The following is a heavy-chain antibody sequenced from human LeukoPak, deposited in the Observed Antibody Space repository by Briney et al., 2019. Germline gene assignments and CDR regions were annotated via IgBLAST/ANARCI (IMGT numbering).Heavy chain of an antibody. CDR3: TKEDRRITIFGVVTNWFDP. CDR2: ISGSGGST. Sequence: GGSLRLSCAASGFTFSSYAMSWVRQAPGQGLEWVSAISGSGGSTYYADSVKGRFTISRDNSKNTLYLQMNSLRAEDTAVYYCTKEDRRITIFGVVTNWFDPWGQGTLVTVSS. D-gene: IGHD3-3*01. CDR1: GFTFSSYA. V-gene: IGHV3-23*01. J-gene: IGHJ5*02.